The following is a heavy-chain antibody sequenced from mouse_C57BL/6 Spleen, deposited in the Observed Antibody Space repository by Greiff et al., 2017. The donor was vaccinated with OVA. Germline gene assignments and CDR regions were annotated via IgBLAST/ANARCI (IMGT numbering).Heavy chain of an antibody. CDR2: IDPSDSYT. CDR3: ARPGSSFHWYFDV. D-gene: IGHD1-1*01. J-gene: IGHJ1*03. CDR1: GYTFTSYW. V-gene: IGHV1-69*01. Sequence: QVQLQQSGAELVMPGASVKLSCKASGYTFTSYWMHWVKQRPGQGLEWIGEIDPSDSYTNYNQKFKGKSTLTVDKSSSTAYMQLSSLTSEDSAVYYCARPGSSFHWYFDVWGTGTTVTVSS.